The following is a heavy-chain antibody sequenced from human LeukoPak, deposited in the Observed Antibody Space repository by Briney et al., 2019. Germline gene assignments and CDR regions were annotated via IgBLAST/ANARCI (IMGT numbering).Heavy chain of an antibody. CDR1: GFTFSSYR. CDR3: AELGITMIGGV. D-gene: IGHD3-10*02. Sequence: PGGSLRLSCAASGFTFSSYRMNWVRQAPGKNLEWVSYISSSSSTIYYADSVKGRFTISRDNAKNSLYLQMNSLRAEDTAVYYCAELGITMIGGVWGKGTTVTISS. V-gene: IGHV3-48*04. J-gene: IGHJ6*04. CDR2: ISSSSSTI.